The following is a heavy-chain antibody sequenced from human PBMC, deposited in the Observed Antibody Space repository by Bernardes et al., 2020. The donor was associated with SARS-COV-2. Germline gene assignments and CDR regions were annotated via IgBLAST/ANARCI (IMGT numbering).Heavy chain of an antibody. CDR1: GFPLGAYP. V-gene: IGHV3-64D*06. CDR3: VKERPGGDY. J-gene: IGHJ4*02. Sequence: VGALRLPSSGSGFPLGAYPRHRLAQMPGKGWKYVSSISAKGGPTHHGDSVKGRFTISGDNSENTMYLQMNSLRLEDTAVYYCVKERPGGDYWGQGILVTVSS. CDR2: ISAKGGPT.